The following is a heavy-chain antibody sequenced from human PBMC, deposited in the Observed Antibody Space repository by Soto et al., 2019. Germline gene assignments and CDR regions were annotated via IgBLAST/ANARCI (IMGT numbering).Heavy chain of an antibody. CDR1: GFTFSSYS. V-gene: IGHV3-21*01. Sequence: GGSLRLSCAASGFTFSSYSMNWVRQAPGKGLEWVSSISGSSTYIYYADTVKGRFTIYRDNAKNSLYLQMNSLRAVDTFFYYCAEDSYYHDSTGYYIFDYWGQGTLVTVSS. CDR3: AEDSYYHDSTGYYIFDY. J-gene: IGHJ4*02. D-gene: IGHD3-22*01. CDR2: ISGSSTYI.